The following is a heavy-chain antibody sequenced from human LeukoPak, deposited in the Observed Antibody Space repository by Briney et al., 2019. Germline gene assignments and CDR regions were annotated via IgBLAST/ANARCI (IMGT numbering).Heavy chain of an antibody. CDR2: LYYSGYT. CDR1: GDSISGYY. V-gene: IGHV4-59*08. J-gene: IGHJ3*02. Sequence: SETLSLTCTVSGDSISGYYWSWIRQPPGKGLEWIGYLYYSGYTNYNPSFTCRVTISIDTSNNHFSLKLSSVTAADTAVYYCARGPLAYCGADCSVDAFDIWGQGTVVTVSS. CDR3: ARGPLAYCGADCSVDAFDI. D-gene: IGHD2-21*02.